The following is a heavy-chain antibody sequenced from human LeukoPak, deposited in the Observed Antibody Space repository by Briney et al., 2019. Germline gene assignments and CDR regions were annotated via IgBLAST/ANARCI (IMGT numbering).Heavy chain of an antibody. J-gene: IGHJ4*02. CDR3: ARGGYSGSYYNY. V-gene: IGHV4-4*01. D-gene: IGHD1-26*01. CDR2: INHSGST. Sequence: SSETLSLTCAVSGGSISSSNWWSWVRQPPGKGLEWIGEINHSGSTNYNPSLKSRVTISVDTSKNQFSLKLSSVTAPHTALYCGARGGYSGSYYNYWGREPWSPSPQ. CDR1: GGSISSSNW.